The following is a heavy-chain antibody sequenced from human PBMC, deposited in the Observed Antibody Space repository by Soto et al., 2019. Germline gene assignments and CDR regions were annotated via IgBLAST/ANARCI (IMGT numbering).Heavy chain of an antibody. J-gene: IGHJ4*02. V-gene: IGHV1-8*01. CDR2: MNPNSGNT. CDR1: GYTFTSYD. Sequence: QVQLVQSGAEVKKPGASVKVSCKASGYTFTSYDINWVRQATGQGLEWMGWMNPNSGNTGYAQKFQGRVTMTRNTSISTAYMELSSLRSEDTAVYYCARGDYDFWSGYYSGWVPQKYYFDYWGQGTLVTVSS. CDR3: ARGDYDFWSGYYSGWVPQKYYFDY. D-gene: IGHD3-3*01.